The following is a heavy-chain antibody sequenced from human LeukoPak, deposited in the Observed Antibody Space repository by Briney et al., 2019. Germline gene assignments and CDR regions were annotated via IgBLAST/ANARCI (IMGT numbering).Heavy chain of an antibody. Sequence: SVKVSCKASGGTFSSYAISWVRQAPGQGLEWMGGIIPIFGTANYAQKFQGRVTITADKSTSTAYMELSSLRSEDTAVYYCARDNGYSSGRDAFDIWGQGTMVTVSS. CDR2: IIPIFGTA. CDR1: GGTFSSYA. J-gene: IGHJ3*02. V-gene: IGHV1-69*06. CDR3: ARDNGYSSGRDAFDI. D-gene: IGHD6-19*01.